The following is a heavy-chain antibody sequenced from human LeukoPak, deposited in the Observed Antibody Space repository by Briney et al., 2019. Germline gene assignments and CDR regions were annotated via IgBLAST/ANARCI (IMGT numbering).Heavy chain of an antibody. CDR2: IYDSGST. CDR3: ARGSEMDATTFDY. D-gene: IGHD1-26*01. J-gene: IGHJ4*01. Sequence: SETLSLACTVSGDSISTNYWNWLRQPPGKGLEWFGFIYDSGSTTYNPSLKSRVTILEDTSKNQFSLKLSPVTAADTALYYCARGSEMDATTFDYWGQRTLVTVSS. CDR1: GDSISTNY. V-gene: IGHV4-59*01.